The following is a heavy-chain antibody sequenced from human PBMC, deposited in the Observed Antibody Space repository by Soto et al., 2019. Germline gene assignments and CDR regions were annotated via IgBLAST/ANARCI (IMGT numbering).Heavy chain of an antibody. CDR3: AKDLDFGVDDYYSYYMDV. Sequence: EVQLLESGGGLVQHGGSLRLSCAASGFTFSSYDMSWVRQAPGKGLEWVSAISGSGGSTYYADSVKGRFTISRDNSKNTLYLQMNSLRAEDTAVYYCAKDLDFGVDDYYSYYMDVWGKGTTVTVSS. CDR1: GFTFSSYD. D-gene: IGHD3-3*01. V-gene: IGHV3-23*01. CDR2: ISGSGGST. J-gene: IGHJ6*03.